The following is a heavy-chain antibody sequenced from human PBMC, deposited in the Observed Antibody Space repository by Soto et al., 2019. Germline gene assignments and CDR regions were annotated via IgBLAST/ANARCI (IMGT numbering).Heavy chain of an antibody. Sequence: QVHLVQSGAEVKKPGASVKVSCKASGYTFTNYDINWVRQAPGQGLEWMGWISTYTGNTNYAQKLQGRVTMTTDTARSTAYMALKSLGSDDKAVYYCARGYYSGSGRPAPGGMDVWGQGKTVTVSS. CDR2: ISTYTGNT. CDR1: GYTFTNYD. V-gene: IGHV1-18*01. J-gene: IGHJ6*02. CDR3: ARGYYSGSGRPAPGGMDV. D-gene: IGHD3-10*01.